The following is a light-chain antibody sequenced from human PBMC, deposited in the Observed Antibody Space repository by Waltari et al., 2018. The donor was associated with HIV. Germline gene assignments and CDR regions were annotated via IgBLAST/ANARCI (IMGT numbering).Light chain of an antibody. CDR2: KVT. J-gene: IGLJ3*02. CDR3: QSADSDNTYSWV. V-gene: IGLV3-25*03. CDR1: AMTDNY. Sequence: QPPSVSVSPGQTAKTTCTGDAMTDNYVYRYPQKPGQAPVLVMYKVTERRSGSPERCSGSMSGTTVTLTIMGVQPEDEADYYCQSADSDNTYSWVFGGGTKLTVL.